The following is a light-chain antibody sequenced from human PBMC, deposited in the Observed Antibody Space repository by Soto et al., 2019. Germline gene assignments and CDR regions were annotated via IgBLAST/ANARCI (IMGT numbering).Light chain of an antibody. CDR3: QQRTNWLWT. CDR2: DAS. J-gene: IGKJ1*01. V-gene: IGKV3-11*01. CDR1: QSVXSL. Sequence: EIVLTQSAGTLSLSPGERAILSCRASQSVXSLLDWYQHNPGQAPRILXYDASYRAAGIPARLRGSGSGTDFTLTIDSLEPEDFAVYYCQQRTNWLWTFGPGTKVDIK.